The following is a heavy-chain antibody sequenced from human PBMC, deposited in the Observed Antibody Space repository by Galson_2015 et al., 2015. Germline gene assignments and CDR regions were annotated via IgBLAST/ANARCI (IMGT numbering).Heavy chain of an antibody. D-gene: IGHD5-24*01. J-gene: IGHJ3*02. V-gene: IGHV4-4*02. CDR1: GGSISSRNW. CDR3: VRDTLDREAGDAFDI. Sequence: SLTCAVSGGSISSRNWWSWVRQPPGKGLEWIGEINHGGSTNNNPSLKSRVTISIDKSKNQFYLRLSSVTAADTAVYYCVRDTLDREAGDAFDIWGQGTLVTVSS. CDR2: INHGGST.